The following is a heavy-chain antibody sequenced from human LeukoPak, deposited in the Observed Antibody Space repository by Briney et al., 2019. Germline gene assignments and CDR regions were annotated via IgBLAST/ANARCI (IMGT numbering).Heavy chain of an antibody. CDR3: AIEGFLKDFDF. CDR1: GFTFSSYA. V-gene: IGHV3-23*01. J-gene: IGHJ4*02. D-gene: IGHD3-10*01. Sequence: GGSLRLSCAASGFTFSSYAMRWVRQAPGKGLEWVSSISYSGDAYYADSVKGRFTISRDNSQNTLYLQMNSLRAEDTAIYYCAIEGFLKDFDFWGQGTLVTVSS. CDR2: ISYSGDA.